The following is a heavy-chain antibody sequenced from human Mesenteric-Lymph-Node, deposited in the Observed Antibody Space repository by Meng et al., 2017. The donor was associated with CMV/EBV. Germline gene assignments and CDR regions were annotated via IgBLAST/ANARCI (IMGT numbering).Heavy chain of an antibody. D-gene: IGHD5/OR15-5a*01. CDR1: GFTFDDYA. J-gene: IGHJ4*02. CDR3: ARDTIASALDY. Sequence: GESLKISCAVSGFTFDDYAMHWVRQVPGKGLEWVSLITWDGSRTKYADSVKGRFTISRDNAKSSLYLQMNSLSAEDTAVYYCARDTIASALDYWGQGVLVTVSS. V-gene: IGHV3-43D*03. CDR2: ITWDGSRT.